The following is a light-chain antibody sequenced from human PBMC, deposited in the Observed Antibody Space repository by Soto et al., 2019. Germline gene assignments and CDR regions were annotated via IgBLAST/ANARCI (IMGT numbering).Light chain of an antibody. CDR1: SSNIGTNT. V-gene: IGLV1-44*01. J-gene: IGLJ2*01. CDR3: AAWDGSLNVVL. Sequence: QSALTQPPSASGTPGQRVTISCSGSSSNIGTNTVNWYQQLPGSAPQLLLYSTNQRPSGVPARFSGYKSGTSASLAISGLQSDDEADYYCAAWDGSLNVVLFGGGTKVTVL. CDR2: STN.